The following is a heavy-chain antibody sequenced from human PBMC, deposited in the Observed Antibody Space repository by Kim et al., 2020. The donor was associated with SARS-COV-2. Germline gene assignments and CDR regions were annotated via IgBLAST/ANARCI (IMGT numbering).Heavy chain of an antibody. V-gene: IGHV3-23*01. D-gene: IGHD2-15*01. Sequence: GGSLRLSCAASGFTFTNYWMHWVRQIPGKGLEWASSFIRDGLTHYAESAKGGFSTSPDKTPNMLYLQNYTMRAAETPVDYYGESHVAWWGM. CDR3: GESHVAWWGM. J-gene: IGHJ6*01. CDR1: GFTFTNYW. CDR2: FIRDGLT.